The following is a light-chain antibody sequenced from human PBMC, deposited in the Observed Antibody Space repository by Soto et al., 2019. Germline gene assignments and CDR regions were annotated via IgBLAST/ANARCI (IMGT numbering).Light chain of an antibody. J-gene: IGKJ1*01. V-gene: IGKV1-39*01. CDR3: QQSYSTLRT. CDR1: QSMSSY. CDR2: AAS. Sequence: DIQMTQSPSSLSASVGDRVTITCRASQSMSSYLNWYQQKPGKAPKLLIFAASNLQSGVPSRFSGSGSGTDFTLTINSLQPEDFATYYCQQSYSTLRTFGQGTRVEIK.